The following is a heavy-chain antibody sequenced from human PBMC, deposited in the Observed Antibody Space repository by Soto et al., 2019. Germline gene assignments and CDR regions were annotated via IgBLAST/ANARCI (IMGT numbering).Heavy chain of an antibody. CDR1: EFTFSNYA. CDR3: AKDRGTTRYYFHY. V-gene: IGHV3-23*01. Sequence: GGSLRLSCAASEFTFSNYAMSWVRQSPGKGLEWVSTISGSGGSTYYADSVKGRFTISRDNSKNTLYLQMNSLGAEDTAVYYCAKDRGTTRYYFHYWGQGTLVTVSS. J-gene: IGHJ4*02. CDR2: ISGSGGST. D-gene: IGHD1-7*01.